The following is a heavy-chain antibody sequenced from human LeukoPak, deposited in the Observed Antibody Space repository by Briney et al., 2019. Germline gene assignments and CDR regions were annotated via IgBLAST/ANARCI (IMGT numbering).Heavy chain of an antibody. CDR1: GFTFSRYT. D-gene: IGHD3-10*01. CDR3: ANLEMTMIRGP. Sequence: GGSLRLSCAASGFTFSRYTMSCVRQAPGKGLEWVSGSGRDGATYYVDSVKGRFIISRDDSKNTVYLKMNSLRADDTAVYYCANLEMTMIRGPWGQGTLVTVFS. CDR2: SGRDGAT. J-gene: IGHJ5*02. V-gene: IGHV3-23*01.